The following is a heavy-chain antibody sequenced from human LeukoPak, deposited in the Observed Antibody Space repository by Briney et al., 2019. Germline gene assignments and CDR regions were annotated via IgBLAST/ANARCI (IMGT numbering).Heavy chain of an antibody. V-gene: IGHV3-64D*09. CDR3: VNDVGGTYAFDY. CDR2: INDKGGTT. J-gene: IGHJ4*02. Sequence: GRCLRPSCSASGFTFIRTAMRWVRPAPGKGLGYGSGINDKGGTTTYAESVKGRFSISRDKSKNSPHLQISTLRAEDTALYYCVNDVGGTYAFDYGGQGTLVTVPS. CDR1: GFTFIRTA. D-gene: IGHD1-26*01.